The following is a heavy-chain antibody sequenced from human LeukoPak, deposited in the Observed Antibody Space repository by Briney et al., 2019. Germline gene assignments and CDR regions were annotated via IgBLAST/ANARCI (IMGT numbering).Heavy chain of an antibody. V-gene: IGHV3-33*01. Sequence: GGSLRLSCAASGFTFSSYGMHWVRQAPGKGLEWVAVIWYDGSNKYYADSVKGRFTISRDNSKNTLYLQMNSLRAADTAVYYCARDTVGATGIGYWGQGTLVTVSS. D-gene: IGHD1-26*01. CDR2: IWYDGSNK. CDR1: GFTFSSYG. CDR3: ARDTVGATGIGY. J-gene: IGHJ4*02.